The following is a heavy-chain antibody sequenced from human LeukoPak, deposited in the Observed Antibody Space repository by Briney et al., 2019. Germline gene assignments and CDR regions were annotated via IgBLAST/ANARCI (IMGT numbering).Heavy chain of an antibody. J-gene: IGHJ6*03. D-gene: IGHD3-10*01. CDR3: ASSRWFGELFSHNYYYYMDV. CDR1: GGSISSYY. CDR2: IYYSVTT. V-gene: IGHV4-39*07. Sequence: SETLSLTCTVSGGSISSYYWGWIRQPPGKGLEWIGSIYYSVTTYYNPSLKSRVTISVDTSKNQFSLKLSSVTAADTAVYYCASSRWFGELFSHNYYYYMDVWGKGTTVTISS.